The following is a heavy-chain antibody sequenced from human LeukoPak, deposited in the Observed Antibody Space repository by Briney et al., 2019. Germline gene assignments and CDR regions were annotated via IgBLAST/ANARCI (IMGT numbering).Heavy chain of an antibody. D-gene: IGHD3-22*01. Sequence: PGGSLRLSCAASGFTFSSYAMHWVRQAPGTGLEWVAVIPYDGSNKYYADSVKGRFTISRDNSKNTLYLQMNSLRAEDTAVYYCAREPIVVVITSYYYYGMDVWGQGTTVTVSS. J-gene: IGHJ6*02. CDR2: IPYDGSNK. CDR3: AREPIVVVITSYYYYGMDV. CDR1: GFTFSSYA. V-gene: IGHV3-30-3*01.